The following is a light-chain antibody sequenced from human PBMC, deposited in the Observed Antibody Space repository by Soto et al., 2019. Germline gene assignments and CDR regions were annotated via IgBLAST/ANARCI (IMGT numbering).Light chain of an antibody. J-gene: IGKJ4*01. CDR2: AAS. Sequence: DIQMTQSPSSLSASVGDRVTITCRASQSISNHLNWYQQKPGKAPKLLVYAASSLQSGVPSRFSGSGSGTDFTLTITSLQPEDYATYYCQQTYSTPVTFGGGTKVEIK. V-gene: IGKV1-39*01. CDR3: QQTYSTPVT. CDR1: QSISNH.